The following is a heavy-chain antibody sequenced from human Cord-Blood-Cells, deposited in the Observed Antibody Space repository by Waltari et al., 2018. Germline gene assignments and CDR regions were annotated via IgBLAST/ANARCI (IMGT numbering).Heavy chain of an antibody. CDR1: GFTFSSYE. V-gene: IGHV3-48*03. CDR3: AREARNFDWLYGAFDI. Sequence: EVQLVESGGGLVQPGGSLRLSCAASGFTFSSYEMNWVRKDPGKGLEWVSYISSSGSTIYYADSVKGRFTISRDNAKNSLYLQMNSLRAEDTAVYYCAREARNFDWLYGAFDIWGQGTMVTVSS. CDR2: ISSSGSTI. J-gene: IGHJ3*02. D-gene: IGHD3-9*01.